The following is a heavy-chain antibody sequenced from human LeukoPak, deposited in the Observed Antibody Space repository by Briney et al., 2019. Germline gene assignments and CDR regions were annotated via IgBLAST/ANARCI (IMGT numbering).Heavy chain of an antibody. J-gene: IGHJ4*02. D-gene: IGHD3-10*01. CDR1: GGSISTSSYY. CDR3: ARVGRANGSGRAAIDY. Sequence: KTSETLSLTCTVSGGSISTSSYYWGWVRQPPGKGLEWIGNIFYSGSTYYSPSLKSRVTISLDTSRNQFSLKLSSVTAADTAVYYCARVGRANGSGRAAIDYWGQGTLVTVSS. V-gene: IGHV4-39*07. CDR2: IFYSGST.